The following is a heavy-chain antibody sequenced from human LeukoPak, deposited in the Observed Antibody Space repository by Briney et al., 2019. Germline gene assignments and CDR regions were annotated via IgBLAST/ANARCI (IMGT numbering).Heavy chain of an antibody. V-gene: IGHV4-39*01. Sequence: SETLSLTCTVSGGSISSSSYYWGWIRQPPGKGLELIGSIYYSGSTYYNPSLKSRVTISVDTSKNQFSLKLSSVTAADTAVYYCARSFIVSNWFDPWGQGTLVTVSS. CDR3: ARSFIVSNWFDP. J-gene: IGHJ5*02. D-gene: IGHD2-15*01. CDR2: IYYSGST. CDR1: GGSISSSSYY.